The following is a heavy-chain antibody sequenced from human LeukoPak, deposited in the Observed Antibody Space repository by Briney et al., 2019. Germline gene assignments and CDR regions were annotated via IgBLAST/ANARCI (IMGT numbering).Heavy chain of an antibody. Sequence: PSETLSLTCAVSGGSISSSSYYWGWNRRPRGKGVEWSGSIYYSGSTYKNPYEKSRVTISVNKDKNKFWQKQSSVTAADTAVYYCASAVLSVPLSRIPNWFDPWGQGTLVTVSS. V-gene: IGHV4-39*01. CDR1: GGSISSSSYY. CDR3: ASAVLSVPLSRIPNWFDP. CDR2: IYYSGST. J-gene: IGHJ5*02. D-gene: IGHD2/OR15-2a*01.